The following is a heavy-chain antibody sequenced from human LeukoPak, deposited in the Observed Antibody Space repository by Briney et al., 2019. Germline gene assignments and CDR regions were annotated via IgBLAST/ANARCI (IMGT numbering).Heavy chain of an antibody. Sequence: PGGSLRLSCAASGFAVSSNYMNWVRQAPGKGLEWLSVFYSGGSTDYADSVKGRFTMSRDNSKNPLYLQMNSQRAEDTAVYYCARGRGYSGYDESYPFDYWGQGTLVTVSS. CDR1: GFAVSSNY. D-gene: IGHD5-12*01. CDR2: FYSGGST. V-gene: IGHV3-66*01. J-gene: IGHJ4*02. CDR3: ARGRGYSGYDESYPFDY.